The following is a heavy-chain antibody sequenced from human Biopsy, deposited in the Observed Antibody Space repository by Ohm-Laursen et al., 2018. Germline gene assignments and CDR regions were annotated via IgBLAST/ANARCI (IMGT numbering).Heavy chain of an antibody. Sequence: SLRLSCAAIGLTFNTYAMTWVRQAPGKGLEWVSGISVSGSSTFQADSVKDRFTISRDNSKSTLYLQMNSPRADDTAVYYCARSLSGDYVYDAFDIWGQGTMVTVSS. V-gene: IGHV3-23*01. D-gene: IGHD3-16*01. J-gene: IGHJ3*02. CDR1: GLTFNTYA. CDR2: ISVSGSST. CDR3: ARSLSGDYVYDAFDI.